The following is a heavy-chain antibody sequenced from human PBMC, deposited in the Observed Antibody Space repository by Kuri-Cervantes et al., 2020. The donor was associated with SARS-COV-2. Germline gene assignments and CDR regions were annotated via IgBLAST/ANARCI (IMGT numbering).Heavy chain of an antibody. V-gene: IGHV3-30*04. D-gene: IGHD5-24*01. Sequence: GGSLRLSCAASGFTFSSYAMHWVRQAPGKGLEWVAVISYDGSNKYYADSVKGRFTISRDNSKNTLYLQMNSLRAEDTAVYYCARDPDGYNSDGDAFDIWGQGTMVTVSS. CDR1: GFTFSSYA. J-gene: IGHJ3*02. CDR2: ISYDGSNK. CDR3: ARDPDGYNSDGDAFDI.